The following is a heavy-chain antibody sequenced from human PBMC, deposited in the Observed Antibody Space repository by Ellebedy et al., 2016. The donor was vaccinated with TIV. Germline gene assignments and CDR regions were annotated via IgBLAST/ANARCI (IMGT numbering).Heavy chain of an antibody. D-gene: IGHD3-16*01. CDR1: GFTFSSFA. J-gene: IGHJ4*02. Sequence: GGSLRLSCAASGFTFSSFAMHWVRQAPGKGLEWLSVISADGSSPYHADSVKGRFTIARDNSKSTLYLQMNRLRPEDTAVYYCAKGSSSGFNYDRVGFHYWGQGTLVTDSS. CDR3: AKGSSSGFNYDRVGFHY. CDR2: ISADGSSP. V-gene: IGHV3-23*01.